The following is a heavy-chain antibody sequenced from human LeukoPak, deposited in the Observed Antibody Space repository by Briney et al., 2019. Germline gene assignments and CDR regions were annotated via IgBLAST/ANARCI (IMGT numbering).Heavy chain of an antibody. D-gene: IGHD1-26*01. J-gene: IGHJ4*02. Sequence: GGSLRLSCAASGFNFSTYSMSWVRQAPGKGLEWVSTISDSGSTTYYADSVRGRITISRDSSKNTLYLQMNSLRAEDTARYCCVKCGGSSLGPFDYWGRGALVTVSS. CDR1: GFNFSTYS. CDR2: ISDSGSTT. V-gene: IGHV3-23*01. CDR3: VKCGGSSLGPFDY.